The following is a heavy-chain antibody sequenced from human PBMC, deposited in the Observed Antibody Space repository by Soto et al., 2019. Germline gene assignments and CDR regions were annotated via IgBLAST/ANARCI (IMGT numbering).Heavy chain of an antibody. V-gene: IGHV4-30-2*01. Sequence: SETLCITCAFSGGSVSSGGYAWGWIRQPLGKGTHCIGYIYHGGGTDYNPSFESRVTISLDRSQNQFSLKLESVSAADTAVYYCARSLLTTIRGATIPYYSVMDVWGKGTTVTVSS. D-gene: IGHD3-10*01. J-gene: IGHJ6*04. CDR1: GGSVSSGGYA. CDR2: IYHGGGT. CDR3: ARSLLTTIRGATIPYYSVMDV.